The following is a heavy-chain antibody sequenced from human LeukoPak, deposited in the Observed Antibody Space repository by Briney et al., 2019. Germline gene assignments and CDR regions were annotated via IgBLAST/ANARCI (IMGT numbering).Heavy chain of an antibody. CDR2: INGDGRNI. Sequence: QSGGSLRLSCVASGFTFSSYWMHWVRQDPRKGLVWVSRINGDGRNINYADSVRGRFTISRDNARNSLYLQMNSLRAEDTAVYYCARFETVAAKPLEYWGQGTLVTVSS. J-gene: IGHJ4*02. V-gene: IGHV3-74*01. D-gene: IGHD6-19*01. CDR3: ARFETVAAKPLEY. CDR1: GFTFSSYW.